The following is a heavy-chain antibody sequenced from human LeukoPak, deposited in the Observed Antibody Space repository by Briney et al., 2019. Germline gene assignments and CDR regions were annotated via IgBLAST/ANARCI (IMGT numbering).Heavy chain of an antibody. CDR3: ASGYYVSSFDY. D-gene: IGHD3-22*01. V-gene: IGHV4-59*11. CDR1: GGSISSHY. J-gene: IGHJ4*02. Sequence: SETLSLTCTVSGGSISSHYWSWIRQPPGKGLEWIGYIYYSGSTNYNPSLKSRVTISVDTSKNQFSLKLSSVTAADTAVYYCASGYYVSSFDYWGQGTLVTVSS. CDR2: IYYSGST.